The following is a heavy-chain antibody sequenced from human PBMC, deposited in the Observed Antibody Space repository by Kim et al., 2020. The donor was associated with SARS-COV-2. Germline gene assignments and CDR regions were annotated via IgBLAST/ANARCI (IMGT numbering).Heavy chain of an antibody. CDR2: ISGGDDTP. CDR1: GFTFSSYS. Sequence: GGSLRLSCAASGFTFSSYSMTWVRQPPGKGLQWVSTISGGDDTPYYADSVKGRFTISRDNAKNTLYLKMSSRRAEASAIYFCARDWRGTYCSGDGLSHWGQGTLVIVSS. D-gene: IGHD2-21*02. CDR3: ARDWRGTYCSGDGLSH. J-gene: IGHJ4*02. V-gene: IGHV3-23*01.